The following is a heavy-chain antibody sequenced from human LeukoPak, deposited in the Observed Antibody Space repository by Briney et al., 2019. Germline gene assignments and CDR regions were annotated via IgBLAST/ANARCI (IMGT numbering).Heavy chain of an antibody. J-gene: IGHJ4*02. Sequence: AGGSLRLYCAASGFTFSSYSMNWVRQAPGKGLEWVSSISSSSSYIYYADSVKGRFTISRDNAKNSLYLQMNSLRAEDTAVYYCARKAGTANFDYWGQGTLVTVSS. CDR3: ARKAGTANFDY. CDR1: GFTFSSYS. CDR2: ISSSSSYI. V-gene: IGHV3-21*01. D-gene: IGHD6-19*01.